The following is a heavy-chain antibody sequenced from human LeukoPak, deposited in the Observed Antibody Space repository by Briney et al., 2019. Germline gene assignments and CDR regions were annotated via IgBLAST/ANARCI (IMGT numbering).Heavy chain of an antibody. CDR3: ARQPSGSPGDY. CDR1: GGSISSYY. D-gene: IGHD1-26*01. V-gene: IGHV4-59*08. CDR2: FYYSGST. Sequence: SETLSLTCNVSGGSISSYYWNWIRQPPGKGLEWIGYFYYSGSTNYNPSLKSRVTMSVDASKNQFSLKLTSVTAADTAVYYCARQPSGSPGDYWGQGTLVTVSS. J-gene: IGHJ4*02.